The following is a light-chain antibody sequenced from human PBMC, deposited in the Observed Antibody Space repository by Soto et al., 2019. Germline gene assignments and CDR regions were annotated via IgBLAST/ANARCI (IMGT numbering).Light chain of an antibody. J-gene: IGKJ1*01. V-gene: IGKV3-11*01. Sequence: EIVLTHAAGALSLSPGERATLSCRASQSVSSSYLAWYQQKPGQAPRLLIYDASNRATGTPARFSGSGSGTDFTLTISSLEPEDFAVYYCQRRSNWPPTFGQGTKVDIK. CDR3: QRRSNWPPT. CDR1: QSVSSSY. CDR2: DAS.